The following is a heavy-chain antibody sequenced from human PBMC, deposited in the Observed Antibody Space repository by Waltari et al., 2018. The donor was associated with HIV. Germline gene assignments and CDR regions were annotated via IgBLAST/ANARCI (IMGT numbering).Heavy chain of an antibody. CDR1: GFTFSNAW. D-gene: IGHD5-12*01. CDR2: IKSKTDGGTT. Sequence: EVQLVESGGGLVKPGGSLRLSCAASGFTFSNAWMSWVRQAPGKGLEWVGRIKSKTDGGTTDYAAPVKGRFTISRDDSKNTLYLQMNSLKTEDTAVYYCTTVVEMATNLFDYWGQGTLVTVSS. V-gene: IGHV3-15*01. J-gene: IGHJ4*02. CDR3: TTVVEMATNLFDY.